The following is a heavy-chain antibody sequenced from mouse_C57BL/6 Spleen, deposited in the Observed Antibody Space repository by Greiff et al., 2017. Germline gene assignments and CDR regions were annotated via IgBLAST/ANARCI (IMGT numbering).Heavy chain of an antibody. CDR3: ARFYYDSFYAMDY. D-gene: IGHD2-4*01. CDR2: IDPETGGT. Sequence: QVQLQQSGAELVRPGASVTLSCKASGYTFTDYEMHWVKQTPVHGLEWIGAIDPETGGTAYNQKFKGKAILTADKSSSTAYMQLSSLTSEDSAVYYCARFYYDSFYAMDYWGQGTSVTVSS. CDR1: GYTFTDYE. J-gene: IGHJ4*01. V-gene: IGHV1-15*01.